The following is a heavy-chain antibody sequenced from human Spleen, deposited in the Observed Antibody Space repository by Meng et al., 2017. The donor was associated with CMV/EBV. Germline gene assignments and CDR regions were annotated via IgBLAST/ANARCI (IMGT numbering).Heavy chain of an antibody. V-gene: IGHV1-18*01. D-gene: IGHD3-3*01. Sequence: ITWVRQAPGQGLEWMGWISAYNGNTKYVQELQGRVTMTTDTSTSTAYMELRSLRSDDTAVYYCARDLQTWSGYYKGLSYSYYGMDVWGQGTTVTVSS. CDR2: ISAYNGNT. J-gene: IGHJ6*02. CDR3: ARDLQTWSGYYKGLSYSYYGMDV.